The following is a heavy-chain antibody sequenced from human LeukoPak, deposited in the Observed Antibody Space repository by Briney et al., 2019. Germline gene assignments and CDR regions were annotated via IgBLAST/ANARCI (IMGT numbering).Heavy chain of an antibody. CDR1: GFTFTDYA. CDR2: ISYDGDHK. Sequence: PGRSLRLSCAASGFTFTDYAIHWVRQAPGKGVEWVAVISYDGDHKYYPDSVKGRFTISRDNSKNTVYLQMNSLRVEDTAVYFCAREYYSGNYYVFDYWGQGTLVTVSS. CDR3: AREYYSGNYYVFDY. D-gene: IGHD1-26*01. J-gene: IGHJ4*02. V-gene: IGHV3-30-3*01.